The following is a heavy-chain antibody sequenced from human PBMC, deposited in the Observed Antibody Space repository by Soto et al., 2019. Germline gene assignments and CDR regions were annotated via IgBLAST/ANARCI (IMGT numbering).Heavy chain of an antibody. Sequence: GESLKISCKGSGYSFTSYCIGWVRQMPGKGLEWMGIIYPGDSDTRYSPSFQGQVTISADKSISTAYLQWSSLKASDTAMYYCARQRTYYYDSSGPYYFDYWGQGTLVTVSS. V-gene: IGHV5-51*01. J-gene: IGHJ4*02. CDR3: ARQRTYYYDSSGPYYFDY. CDR2: IYPGDSDT. D-gene: IGHD3-22*01. CDR1: GYSFTSYC.